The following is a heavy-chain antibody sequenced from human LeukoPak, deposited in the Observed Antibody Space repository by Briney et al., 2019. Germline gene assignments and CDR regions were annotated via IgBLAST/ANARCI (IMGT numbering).Heavy chain of an antibody. V-gene: IGHV3-30-3*01. CDR3: ARDESGDSYGLY. Sequence: GRSLRLSCAASGFTFSSYAMHWVRQAPGKGLEWVAVISFDGSNKYYADSVKGRFTISRDNSKNTLYLQLNSLRAEDTAVYYCARDESGDSYGLYWGQGTLVTVSS. J-gene: IGHJ4*02. CDR2: ISFDGSNK. D-gene: IGHD5-18*01. CDR1: GFTFSSYA.